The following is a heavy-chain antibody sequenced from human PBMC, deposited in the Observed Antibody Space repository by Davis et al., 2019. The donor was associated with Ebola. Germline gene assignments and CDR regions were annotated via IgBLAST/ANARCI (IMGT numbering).Heavy chain of an antibody. CDR1: GCTFSSYA. J-gene: IGHJ6*02. CDR2: IIPIFGTA. CDR3: ARGGSNYPWYYGMDV. D-gene: IGHD4-11*01. V-gene: IGHV1-69*06. Sequence: SSVKVSCKASGCTFSSYAIIWVRQAPGQGLEWMGGIIPIFGTANYAQKFQGRVTITADKSTSTAYMELSSLRSEDTAVYYCARGGSNYPWYYGMDVWGQGTTVTVSS.